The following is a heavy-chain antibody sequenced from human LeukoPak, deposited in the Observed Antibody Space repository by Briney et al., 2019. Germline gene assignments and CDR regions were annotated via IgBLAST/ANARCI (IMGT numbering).Heavy chain of an antibody. Sequence: GASVKLSCKASGYTFTDYYIHWLRQAPGEGPEWMGMINLIAGLTHLAPKFQGRVTMTRDTSTSTVYMGLTSLGSEDTAVYYCARQQGIQYLNFDYWGQGALVAVSS. CDR1: GYTFTDYY. J-gene: IGHJ4*02. V-gene: IGHV1-46*01. CDR3: ARQQGIQYLNFDY. D-gene: IGHD1/OR15-1a*01. CDR2: INLIAGLT.